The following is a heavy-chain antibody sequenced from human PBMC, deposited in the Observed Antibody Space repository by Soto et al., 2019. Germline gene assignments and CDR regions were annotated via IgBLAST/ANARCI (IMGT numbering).Heavy chain of an antibody. D-gene: IGHD6-13*01. CDR1: GFTFSSYS. CDR2: ISSSSSYI. Sequence: GGSLRLSCAASGFTFSSYSMNWVRQAPGKGLEWVSSISSSSSYIYYADSVKGRFTISRDNAKNSLYLQMNSLRAEDTAVYYCAREGWYSSSWYVDYWGQGTLVTVSA. J-gene: IGHJ4*02. CDR3: AREGWYSSSWYVDY. V-gene: IGHV3-21*01.